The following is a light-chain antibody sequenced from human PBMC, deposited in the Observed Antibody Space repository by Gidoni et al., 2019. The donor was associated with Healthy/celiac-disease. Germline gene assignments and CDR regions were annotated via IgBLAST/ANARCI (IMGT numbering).Light chain of an antibody. J-gene: IGLJ3*02. CDR2: YDS. Sequence: SYVLTPPPSVSVAPGKTARITCGGNNSGSKSVHWYQQKPGQAPVLVIYYDSDRPSGIPERFSGSNSGNTATLTISRVEAGDEADYYCQVWDSSSDWVFGGGTKLTVL. V-gene: IGLV3-21*04. CDR3: QVWDSSSDWV. CDR1: NSGSKS.